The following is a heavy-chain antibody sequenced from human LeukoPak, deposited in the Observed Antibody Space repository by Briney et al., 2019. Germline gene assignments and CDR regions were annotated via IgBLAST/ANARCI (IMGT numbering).Heavy chain of an antibody. Sequence: ASVKVSCKASGYTFTNYAMHWVRQAPGQRLEWMGWINAGNGNTKYSQKFQGRVTITRDTSASTAYMELSSLRSEDTAVYYCARVKPYSSSWYDYWGQGTLVTVSS. V-gene: IGHV1-3*01. CDR3: ARVKPYSSSWYDY. CDR1: GYTFTNYA. J-gene: IGHJ4*02. CDR2: INAGNGNT. D-gene: IGHD6-13*01.